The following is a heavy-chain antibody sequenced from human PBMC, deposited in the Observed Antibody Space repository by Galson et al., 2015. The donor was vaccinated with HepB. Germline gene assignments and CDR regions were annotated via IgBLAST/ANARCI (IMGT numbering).Heavy chain of an antibody. D-gene: IGHD3-3*01. CDR3: AKYVETIFGVNHP. J-gene: IGHJ5*02. CDR1: SGTFSSYG. Sequence: SVKVSCKASSGTFSSYGISWVRQAPGQGLEWMGRIIPVYGIANYAQRFQGRVTITADKSTDTAYMELISLRSEDTAVYYCAKYVETIFGVNHPWGQGTLVTVSS. CDR2: IIPVYGIA. V-gene: IGHV1-69*04.